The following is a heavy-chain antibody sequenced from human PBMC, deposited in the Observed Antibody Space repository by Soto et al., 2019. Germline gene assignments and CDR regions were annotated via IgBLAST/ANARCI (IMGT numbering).Heavy chain of an antibody. V-gene: IGHV4-38-2*02. CDR2: IYHGGTT. CDR3: ARVHVMVVAGSTFDY. D-gene: IGHD6-19*01. Sequence: SETLSLTCTVSGYSTSSGSYWAWIRQPPGKGPEWIASIYHGGTTFYNPSLKSRITISVDTSNNQFSLKLTSVTAADTAVYYCARVHVMVVAGSTFDYWGHGTLVTVSS. J-gene: IGHJ4*01. CDR1: GYSTSSGSY.